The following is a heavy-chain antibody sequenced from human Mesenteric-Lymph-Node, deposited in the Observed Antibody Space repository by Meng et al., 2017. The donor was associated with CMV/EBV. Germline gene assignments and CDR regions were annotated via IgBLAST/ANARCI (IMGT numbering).Heavy chain of an antibody. CDR2: ISNSGTST. CDR1: GFTFTNAW. J-gene: IGHJ6*02. Sequence: GGSLRLSCGASGFTFTNAWINWARQAPGKGLEWVSRISNSGTSTYYADSVKGRFTISRDNAKNSLFLQMNSLRAEDTAVYYCARDVTLLRGVFPYSYGMDVWGRGTTVTVSS. V-gene: IGHV3-48*03. CDR3: ARDVTLLRGVFPYSYGMDV. D-gene: IGHD3-10*01.